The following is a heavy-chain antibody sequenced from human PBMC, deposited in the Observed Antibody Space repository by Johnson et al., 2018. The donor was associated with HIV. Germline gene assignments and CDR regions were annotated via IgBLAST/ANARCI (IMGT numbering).Heavy chain of an antibody. V-gene: IGHV3-7*03. J-gene: IGHJ3*01. CDR3: ARDHMGPVNRRVQWLVPRGFDF. D-gene: IGHD6-19*01. Sequence: VQLVESGGGLVQPGRSLRLSCAASGFTFSNYAMHWVRQAPGRGLEWVANIKQDGSEKFYVDSVKGRFTISRDNAENSLYLQMNSLRADDTALYYCARDHMGPVNRRVQWLVPRGFDFWGQGTMVTVAS. CDR1: GFTFSNYA. CDR2: IKQDGSEK.